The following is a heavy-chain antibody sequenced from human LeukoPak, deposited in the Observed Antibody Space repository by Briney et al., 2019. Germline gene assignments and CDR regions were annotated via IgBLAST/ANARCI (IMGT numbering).Heavy chain of an antibody. Sequence: GGSLRLSCAASGFTISSYEINWVRQAPGKGLEWVSYISSSGSTIYYADSVKGRFTISRDNAKNSLYLQMNSLRAEDTAVYYCASSAAGIYGYWGQGTLVTVFS. CDR1: GFTISSYE. CDR2: ISSSGSTI. J-gene: IGHJ4*02. CDR3: ASSAAGIYGY. D-gene: IGHD6-13*01. V-gene: IGHV3-48*03.